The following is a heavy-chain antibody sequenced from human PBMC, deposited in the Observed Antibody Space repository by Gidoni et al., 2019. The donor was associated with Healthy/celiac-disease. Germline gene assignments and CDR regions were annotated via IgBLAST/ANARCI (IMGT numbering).Heavy chain of an antibody. D-gene: IGHD6-13*01. CDR2: IKSKTDGGTT. CDR3: TTGGAAAADDY. CDR1: GFTFSNAW. J-gene: IGHJ4*02. V-gene: IGHV3-15*01. Sequence: SGFTFSNAWMSWVRQAPGKGLEWVGRIKSKTDGGTTAYAAPVKGRFTISRDDSKNTLYLQMNSLKTEDTAVYYCTTGGAAAADDYWGQGTLVTVSS.